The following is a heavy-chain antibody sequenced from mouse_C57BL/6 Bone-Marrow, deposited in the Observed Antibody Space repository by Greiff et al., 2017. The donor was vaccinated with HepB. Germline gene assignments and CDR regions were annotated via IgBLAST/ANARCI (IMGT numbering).Heavy chain of an antibody. CDR2: IYPRSGNT. D-gene: IGHD1-1*01. CDR1: GYTFTSYG. CDR3: LYYYGSNSYYFDY. V-gene: IGHV1-81*01. J-gene: IGHJ2*01. Sequence: QVQLQQSGAELARPGASVKLSCKASGYTFTSYGISWVKQRTGQGLEWIGEIYPRSGNTYYNEKFKGKATLTADKSSSTAYMALRSLTSEDSAVYFCLYYYGSNSYYFDYWGQGTTLTVSS.